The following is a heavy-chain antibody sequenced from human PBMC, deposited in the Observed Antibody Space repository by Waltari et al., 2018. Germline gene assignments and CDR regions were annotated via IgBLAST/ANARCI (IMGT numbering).Heavy chain of an antibody. CDR2: IDPTSGGR. CDR1: GYTFTDYF. Sequence: QEQLVQSGAEVKKSGASVRVSCKASGYTFTDYFINWVRQAPGQGLCWMGWIDPTSGGRNPEARFQRRVTLTRDTSISTVYMELTGLRSDDTAIYYCVRDRTPYNWKSYSYHSLDVWGQGTTVTVSS. V-gene: IGHV1-2*02. CDR3: VRDRTPYNWKSYSYHSLDV. D-gene: IGHD1-1*01. J-gene: IGHJ6*02.